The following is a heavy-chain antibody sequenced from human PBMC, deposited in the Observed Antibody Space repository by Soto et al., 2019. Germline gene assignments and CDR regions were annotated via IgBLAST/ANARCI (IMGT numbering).Heavy chain of an antibody. CDR3: ARIHVQSNYDSRGGGYFDY. Sequence: SGPTLVNPTQTLTLTCTFSGFSLSTSGMCVSWIRQPPGKALEWLALIDWDDDKYYSTSLKTRLTISKDTSKNQVVLTMTNMDPVDTATYYCARIHVQSNYDSRGGGYFDYWGQGSLVTVSS. D-gene: IGHD3-22*01. V-gene: IGHV2-70*01. CDR1: GFSLSTSGMC. CDR2: IDWDDDK. J-gene: IGHJ4*02.